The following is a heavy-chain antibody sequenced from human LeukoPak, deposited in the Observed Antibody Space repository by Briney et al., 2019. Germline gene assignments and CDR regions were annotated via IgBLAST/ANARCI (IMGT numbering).Heavy chain of an antibody. CDR2: VWSDGTRE. J-gene: IGHJ5*02. CDR1: GFTFSSYG. Sequence: GGSLRLSCAASGFTFSSYGMYWVRQAPGTGLEWVAVVWSDGTREYYIDSVKGRFTISRDNSKNTLYLQMNSLRAEDTAVYSCARGVAENGNPNYFDPWGRGTLVTVSS. V-gene: IGHV3-33*01. CDR3: ARGVAENGNPNYFDP. D-gene: IGHD6-13*01.